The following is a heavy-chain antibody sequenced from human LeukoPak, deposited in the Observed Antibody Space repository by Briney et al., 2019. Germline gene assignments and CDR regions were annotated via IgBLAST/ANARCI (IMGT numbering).Heavy chain of an antibody. CDR3: AKDRSSGDFDY. Sequence: GRSLRLSCAASGFTFSSYGMHWVRQAPGKGLEWVAVISYDGSNKYYADSVKGRFTISRDNSKNTLYLQMNSLRAEDTAVYYCAKDRSSGDFDYWGQGPWSPSPQ. CDR1: GFTFSSYG. J-gene: IGHJ4*02. V-gene: IGHV3-30*18. D-gene: IGHD6-25*01. CDR2: ISYDGSNK.